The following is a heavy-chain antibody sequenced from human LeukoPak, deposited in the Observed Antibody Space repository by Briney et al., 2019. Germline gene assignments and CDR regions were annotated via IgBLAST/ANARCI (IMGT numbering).Heavy chain of an antibody. CDR3: AKGFYYCSDGCPQYYYYMDV. Sequence: GGSLRLSCAASGFTFSRHGMHWVRQAPGKGLEWVAFIRNDGSDKYYADSVKGRFTISRDNSENTLYLQMNSLRPEDTAVYYCAKGFYYCSDGCPQYYYYMDVWGKGTTVIVSS. J-gene: IGHJ6*03. V-gene: IGHV3-30*02. D-gene: IGHD2-15*01. CDR1: GFTFSRHG. CDR2: IRNDGSDK.